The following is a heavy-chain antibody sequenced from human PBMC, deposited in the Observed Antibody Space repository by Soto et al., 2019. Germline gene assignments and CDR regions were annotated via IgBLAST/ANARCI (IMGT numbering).Heavy chain of an antibody. CDR3: ARFWSGYTYYYDSSGYYYFDY. V-gene: IGHV1-18*01. CDR1: GYTFTSYG. CDR2: ISAYNGNT. J-gene: IGHJ4*02. Sequence: GASVKVYCKASGYTFTSYGISWVRQAPGQGLEWMGWISAYNGNTNYAQKLQGRVTMTTDTSTSTAYMELRSLRSDDTAVYYCARFWSGYTYYYDSSGYYYFDYWGQGTLVTVSS. D-gene: IGHD3-22*01.